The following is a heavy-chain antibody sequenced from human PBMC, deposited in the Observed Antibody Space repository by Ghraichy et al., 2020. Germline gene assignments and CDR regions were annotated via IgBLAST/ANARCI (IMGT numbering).Heavy chain of an antibody. J-gene: IGHJ2*01. D-gene: IGHD3-10*01. V-gene: IGHV4-38-2*01. CDR2: LYHSGIT. Sequence: SQTLSLTCAVSGYSISSGYYWGWIRQPPGKGLEWIGTLYHSGITLYNSSLKSRVTVSVDTSENQFSLQLTSVTAADTAVCYCARRWSWGSHYRAFDFWGRGTLVTVSS. CDR3: ARRWSWGSHYRAFDF. CDR1: GYSISSGYY.